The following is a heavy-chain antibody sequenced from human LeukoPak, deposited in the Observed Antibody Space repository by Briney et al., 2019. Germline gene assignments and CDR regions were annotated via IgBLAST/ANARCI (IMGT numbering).Heavy chain of an antibody. Sequence: GGSLRLSCAAYGFTFSTFWMSWVRQAPGKGLEWVANINQGGSEKYYVDSMKGRFTVSRDNAKNSLYLQMDSLRAEDTAVYYCARGGTFVSDYWGQGTLDTVSS. J-gene: IGHJ4*02. CDR2: INQGGSEK. CDR3: ARGGTFVSDY. V-gene: IGHV3-7*01. D-gene: IGHD1-1*01. CDR1: GFTFSTFW.